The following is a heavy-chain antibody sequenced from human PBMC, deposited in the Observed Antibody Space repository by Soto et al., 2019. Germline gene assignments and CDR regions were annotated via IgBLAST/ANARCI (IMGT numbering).Heavy chain of an antibody. V-gene: IGHV4-61*03. CDR3: ARDEYGYGDSYDS. CDR1: GGSVSSGDHY. CDR2: IYYSGST. Sequence: SETLSLTCTVSGGSVSSGDHYWSWIRQPPGKGLEWIGQIYYSGSTNYHPSLKSRVSMSVDTSKNHFSLKVSSVTAADTAVYYCARDEYGYGDSYDSWGQGTLVTVS. D-gene: IGHD5-12*01. J-gene: IGHJ4*02.